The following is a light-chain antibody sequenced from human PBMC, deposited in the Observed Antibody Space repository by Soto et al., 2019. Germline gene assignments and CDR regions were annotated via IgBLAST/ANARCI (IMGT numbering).Light chain of an antibody. CDR1: SSDVGGYNY. Sequence: QSALTQPASVSGSPGQSITISCTGTSSDVGGYNYVCWYQHHPGKAPKLMIYEVINRPSGVSNRFSGSKSGNTASLTISGLQAEDEADYYCSSYTSSNIWVFGGGTKVTVL. J-gene: IGLJ3*02. V-gene: IGLV2-14*01. CDR2: EVI. CDR3: SSYTSSNIWV.